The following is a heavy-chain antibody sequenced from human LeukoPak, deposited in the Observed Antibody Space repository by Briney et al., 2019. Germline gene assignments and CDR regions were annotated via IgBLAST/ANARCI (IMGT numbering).Heavy chain of an antibody. V-gene: IGHV3-23*01. CDR3: AKGAASGLVDWFDP. J-gene: IGHJ5*02. CDR1: GFTFSNFA. CDR2: ITGDYAS. D-gene: IGHD3-22*01. Sequence: GGSLRLSCAASGFTFSNFAMMWVRQAPGKGLEWVSSITGDYASYSADPAKGRFTTSRDNSKNIVYLQMDSLRDDDTAVYYCAKGAASGLVDWFDPWGQGTLVTVSS.